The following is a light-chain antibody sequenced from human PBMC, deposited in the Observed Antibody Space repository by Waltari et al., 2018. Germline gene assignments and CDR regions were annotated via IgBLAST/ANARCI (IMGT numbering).Light chain of an antibody. J-gene: IGKJ4*01. CDR2: WAS. Sequence: DIWITHSPDSLAWPRGERPPLNCQTGRSVLYSSNNKNYLAWYQQKPGQPPKVLIYWASTREAGVPDRFSGSGSGTDFTLTISSLQAEDVAVYYCQQYYSSPLSFGGGTKVEIK. V-gene: IGKV4-1*01. CDR3: QQYYSSPLS. CDR1: RSVLYSSNNKNY.